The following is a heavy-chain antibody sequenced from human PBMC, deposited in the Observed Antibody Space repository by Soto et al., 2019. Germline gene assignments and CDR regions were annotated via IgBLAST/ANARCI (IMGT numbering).Heavy chain of an antibody. CDR2: IYYSGST. CDR3: ARVGYCGGDCYSDVYHFSYYYYMDV. Sequence: SEALSLTCTVSGGSISSYYWSWIRQPPGKGLEWIGYIYYSGSTNYNPSLKSRVTISVDTSKNQFSLKLSSVTAADTAVYYCARVGYCGGDCYSDVYHFSYYYYMDVWGKGTTVTVSS. CDR1: GGSISSYY. D-gene: IGHD2-21*01. J-gene: IGHJ6*03. V-gene: IGHV4-59*01.